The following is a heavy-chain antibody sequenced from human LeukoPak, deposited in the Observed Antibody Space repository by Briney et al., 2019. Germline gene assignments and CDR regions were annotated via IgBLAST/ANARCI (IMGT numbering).Heavy chain of an antibody. D-gene: IGHD3-22*01. V-gene: IGHV1-2*02. Sequence: ASVKVSCKASGYTFAGYYMHWVRQAPGQGLGWRGWINPNSGGTNYAQKFQGRVTMTRDTSISTAYMELSRLRSDDTAVYYCARARRITMIVVANNWFDPWGQGTLVTVSS. CDR2: INPNSGGT. CDR1: GYTFAGYY. CDR3: ARARRITMIVVANNWFDP. J-gene: IGHJ5*02.